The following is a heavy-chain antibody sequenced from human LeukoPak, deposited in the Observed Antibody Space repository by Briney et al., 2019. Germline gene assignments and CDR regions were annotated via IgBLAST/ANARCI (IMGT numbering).Heavy chain of an antibody. Sequence: GGSLRLSCAASGFTFSSYWMGWVRQAPGKGLEWVANIKQDGSEKYYVDSVKGRFTISRDNAKNSLYLQMNSLRAEDTAVYYCARDSSSGSYYYYYYYYMDVWGKGTTVTISS. CDR3: ARDSSSGSYYYYYYYYMDV. D-gene: IGHD3-10*01. CDR2: IKQDGSEK. J-gene: IGHJ6*03. V-gene: IGHV3-7*01. CDR1: GFTFSSYW.